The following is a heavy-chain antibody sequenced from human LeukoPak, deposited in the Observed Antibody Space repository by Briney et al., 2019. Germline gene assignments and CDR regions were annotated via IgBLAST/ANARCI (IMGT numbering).Heavy chain of an antibody. CDR3: AKDPSGSYSYWYYDL. V-gene: IGHV3-66*03. J-gene: IGHJ2*01. Sequence: GGSLRLSRAASGFTVSSNYMTWVRQAPGKGPEWVSVIQKNAITYHADTVKGRCTISRVNSKNTLYLQMNRLRAEDTAVYYCAKDPSGSYSYWYYDLWGRGTLVTVSS. CDR1: GFTVSSNY. CDR2: IQKNAIT. D-gene: IGHD1-26*01.